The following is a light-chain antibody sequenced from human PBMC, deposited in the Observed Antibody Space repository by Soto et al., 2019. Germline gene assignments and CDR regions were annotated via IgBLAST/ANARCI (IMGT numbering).Light chain of an antibody. CDR3: QYRRKWPPLT. Sequence: EIVLTQSPATLSLSPGERATLSCRASQSVGSYLAWYQQKPGQAPRLLIYGASIRATGIPARFSGRGSGTDFTLTISSLEPEDFAVYYCQYRRKWPPLTFGGGTKVDIK. CDR2: GAS. CDR1: QSVGSY. V-gene: IGKV3-11*01. J-gene: IGKJ4*01.